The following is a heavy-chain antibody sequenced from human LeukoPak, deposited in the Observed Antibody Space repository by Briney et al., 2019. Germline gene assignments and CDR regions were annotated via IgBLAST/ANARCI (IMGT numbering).Heavy chain of an antibody. D-gene: IGHD3-22*01. Sequence: SETLSLTCTVSGGSISSSSYYWGWVRQPPGKGLEWLGSIYYSGSTYYNPSLKSRVTISVDTSKNQFSLKLTSVTAADTAVYYCARYYYGAGGYYYSFDYWGQGTLVTVSS. V-gene: IGHV4-39*07. CDR2: IYYSGST. CDR1: GGSISSSSYY. CDR3: ARYYYGAGGYYYSFDY. J-gene: IGHJ4*02.